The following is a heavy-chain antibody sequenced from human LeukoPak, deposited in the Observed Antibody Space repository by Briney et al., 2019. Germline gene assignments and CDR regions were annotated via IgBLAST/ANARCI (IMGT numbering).Heavy chain of an antibody. V-gene: IGHV1-24*01. CDR1: GDTLTEIS. CDR3: ATAEQLV. D-gene: IGHD6-6*01. CDR2: LHPEDREV. J-gene: IGHJ4*02. Sequence: ASVKVSCRVSGDTLTEISIHWERQTPGKGLEWMGGLHPEDREVIYAQKFQGRVTMTEDSSTDTAYMDLRSLRSEDTAVYYCATAEQLVWGQGTLVTVSS.